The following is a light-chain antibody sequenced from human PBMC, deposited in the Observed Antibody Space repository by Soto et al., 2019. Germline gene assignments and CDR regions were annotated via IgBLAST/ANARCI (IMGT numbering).Light chain of an antibody. Sequence: EILLTQSPGTLSLSPGERATLSRRASQSVSSSYLAWYQQKPGQAPRLLIYGASSRATGIPDRFSGSGSGTDFTLTISRLEPEDFAVYYCQQYGSSRWTFGQGTKVDIK. CDR1: QSVSSSY. CDR2: GAS. V-gene: IGKV3-20*01. J-gene: IGKJ1*01. CDR3: QQYGSSRWT.